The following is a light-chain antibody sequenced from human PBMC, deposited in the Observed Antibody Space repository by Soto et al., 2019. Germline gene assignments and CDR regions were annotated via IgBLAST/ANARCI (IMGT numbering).Light chain of an antibody. CDR1: NSNIGTNS. J-gene: IGLJ3*02. CDR2: NSY. Sequence: QSALTQPPSASETPEQRVIISCSGGNSNIGTNSVSWYQHLPGTAPKLLIYNSYQRPAGVPDRFSGSKSGTSASLAISGLQSEDEANYYCVAWDDSLKTLLFGGGTKLTVL. V-gene: IGLV1-44*01. CDR3: VAWDDSLKTLL.